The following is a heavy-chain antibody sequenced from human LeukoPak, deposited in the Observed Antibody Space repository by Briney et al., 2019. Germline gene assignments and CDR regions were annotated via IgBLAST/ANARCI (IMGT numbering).Heavy chain of an antibody. CDR1: GFTFSSYA. CDR3: AKGSCYDSSGSFYFDY. D-gene: IGHD3-22*01. V-gene: IGHV3-23*01. CDR2: ISGSGDNT. J-gene: IGHJ4*02. Sequence: GGSLRLSCAASGFTFSSYAMSWVRQAPGKGLEWVSGISGSGDNTYYADSVKGRFTISRDNSKNTLYVQVNSLGTEDTAAYYCAKGSCYDSSGSFYFDYWGRGTLVTVSS.